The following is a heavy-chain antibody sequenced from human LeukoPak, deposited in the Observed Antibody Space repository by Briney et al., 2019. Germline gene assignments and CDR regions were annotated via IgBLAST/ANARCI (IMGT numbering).Heavy chain of an antibody. Sequence: SETLSLTCTVSGGSISTSNYYWGWIRQPPGKGLECIGSIYYSGSTNYNPSLKSRVTISVDTSKNQFSLKLSSVTAADTAVYYCARGGNLPHLRWYYYYYMDVWGKGTTVTVSS. J-gene: IGHJ6*03. D-gene: IGHD2/OR15-2a*01. CDR1: GGSISTSNYY. V-gene: IGHV4-39*07. CDR2: IYYSGST. CDR3: ARGGNLPHLRWYYYYYMDV.